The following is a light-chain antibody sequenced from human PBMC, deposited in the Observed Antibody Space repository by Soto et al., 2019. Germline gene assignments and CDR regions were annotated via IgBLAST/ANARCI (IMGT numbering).Light chain of an antibody. CDR2: EVS. CDR1: SSDVGGYNY. CDR3: SSCAGSPVV. Sequence: QSVLTQPPSASGSPGQSVTISCTGTSSDVGGYNYVSWYQQHPGKAPKLMIYEVSKRPSGVPDRFSGSKSGNTASLTVSGLQAEDEADYFCSSCAGSPVVFGTGTKLTVL. J-gene: IGLJ1*01. V-gene: IGLV2-8*01.